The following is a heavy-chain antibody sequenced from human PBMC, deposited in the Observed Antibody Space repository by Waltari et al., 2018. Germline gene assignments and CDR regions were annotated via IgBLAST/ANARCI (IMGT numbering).Heavy chain of an antibody. J-gene: IGHJ4*02. CDR1: GGSFRGYY. CDR3: ARAIRQKYYFDY. Sequence: QVQLQQWGAGLLKPSETLSLTCAVYGGSFRGYYWSCIRQPPGKGLEWIGEINHSGSTNYNPSLKSRVTISVDTSKNQFSLKLSSVTAADTAVYYCARAIRQKYYFDYWGQGTLVTVSS. CDR2: INHSGST. V-gene: IGHV4-34*01.